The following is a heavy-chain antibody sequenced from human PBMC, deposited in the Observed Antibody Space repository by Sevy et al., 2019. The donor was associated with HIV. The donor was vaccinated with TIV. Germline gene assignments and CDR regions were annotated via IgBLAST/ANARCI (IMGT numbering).Heavy chain of an antibody. J-gene: IGHJ4*02. V-gene: IGHV3-7*01. CDR2: IKEDGSEK. CDR1: GFTFSYYW. CDR3: ARERRIAF. Sequence: GGSLRLSCAASGFTFSYYWMTWVRQAPGKGLEWVANIKEDGSEKYYVDSVKGRFTISKNSAKNSRYLQMNRLRVEDRTVYYCARERRIAFWGQGTLVTVSS.